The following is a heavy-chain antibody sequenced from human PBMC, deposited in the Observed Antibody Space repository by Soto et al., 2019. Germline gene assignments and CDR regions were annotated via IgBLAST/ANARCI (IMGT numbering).Heavy chain of an antibody. CDR3: ASGESDCTNGVCYTVWFDP. D-gene: IGHD2-8*01. CDR2: ISSSSSTI. J-gene: IGHJ5*02. V-gene: IGHV3-48*01. Sequence: GGSLRLSCAASGFTFSSYSMNWVRQAPGKGLEWVSYISSSSSTIYYADSVKGRFTISRDNAKNSLYLQMNSLRAEDTAVYYCASGESDCTNGVCYTVWFDPWGQGTLVTVSS. CDR1: GFTFSSYS.